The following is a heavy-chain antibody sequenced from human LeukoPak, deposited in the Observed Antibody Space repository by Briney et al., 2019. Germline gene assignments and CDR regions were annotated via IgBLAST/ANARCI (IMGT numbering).Heavy chain of an antibody. CDR1: GYTFTGYY. Sequence: ASVKVSCKASGYTFTGYYMHWVRQAPGQGLEWMGWINPHTGGTNYAQKFQGRVTMTRDTSISTAYMELSGLTSDDTAVYYCAGSLGYCTSNVCYLKYWGQGTLVTVSS. V-gene: IGHV1-2*02. CDR2: INPHTGGT. D-gene: IGHD2-8*01. J-gene: IGHJ4*02. CDR3: AGSLGYCTSNVCYLKY.